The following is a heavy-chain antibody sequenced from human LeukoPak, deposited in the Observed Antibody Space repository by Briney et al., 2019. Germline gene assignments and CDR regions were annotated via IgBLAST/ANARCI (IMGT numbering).Heavy chain of an antibody. J-gene: IGHJ3*02. D-gene: IGHD3-10*01. CDR3: ARVFRMVRGVISPVDAFDI. Sequence: ASVKVSCKASGYTFTSYYMHWVRQAPGQGLEWMGIINPSGGSTSYAQKFQGRVTMTRDTSTSTVYMELSSLRSEDTAVYYCARVFRMVRGVISPVDAFDIWGQGTMVTVSS. CDR1: GYTFTSYY. V-gene: IGHV1-46*01. CDR2: INPSGGST.